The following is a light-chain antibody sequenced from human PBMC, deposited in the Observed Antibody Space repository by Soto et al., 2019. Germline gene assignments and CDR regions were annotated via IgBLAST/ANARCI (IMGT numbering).Light chain of an antibody. V-gene: IGLV4-69*02. CDR2: LNSDGSH. Sequence: QLVLTQSPSASASLGASVKLTCTLSSGHSNYAIAWHQQQSEKGPRYLTKLNSDGSHSKGDGIPDRFSGSSAGAERYLTISSHQSEDEADYYCQTWGSGIVVFGGGTKVTVL. CDR1: SGHSNYA. J-gene: IGLJ2*01. CDR3: QTWGSGIVV.